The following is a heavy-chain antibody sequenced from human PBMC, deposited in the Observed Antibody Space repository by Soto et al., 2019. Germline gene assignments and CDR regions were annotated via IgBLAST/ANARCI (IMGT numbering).Heavy chain of an antibody. CDR3: VKDYYYGSDSQYFDF. J-gene: IGHJ4*02. D-gene: IGHD3-10*01. V-gene: IGHV3-9*01. CDR1: GFNFEDYA. Sequence: EVQLVESGGGLVQPGRSLRLSCAASGFNFEDYAMHWVRQAPGKGLEWVSGITWNSGRIGYADSVKGRFTISRNNAKNSLYLEMNSLRAEDTALYYCVKDYYYGSDSQYFDFWGQGTLVTVSS. CDR2: ITWNSGRI.